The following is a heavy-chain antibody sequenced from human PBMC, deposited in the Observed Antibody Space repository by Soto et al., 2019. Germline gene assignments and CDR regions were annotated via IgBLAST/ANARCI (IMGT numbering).Heavy chain of an antibody. V-gene: IGHV3-30*03. CDR2: ISIRGGDE. Sequence: QVQLVESGGGVVQPGRSLRLSCAASGFPFSSYAMHWARQAPGTGLEWVTVISIRGGDEYYAESVRGRFTISRDDSKNTLYLQMDSLRVEDTAVYYCARGTIVARQHLDYWGQGTLVTVSS. J-gene: IGHJ4*02. D-gene: IGHD6-6*01. CDR1: GFPFSSYA. CDR3: ARGTIVARQHLDY.